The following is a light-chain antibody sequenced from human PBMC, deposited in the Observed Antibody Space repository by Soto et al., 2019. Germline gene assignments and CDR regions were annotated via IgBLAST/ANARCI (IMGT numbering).Light chain of an antibody. CDR1: QTISSY. CDR3: QQYFNWPLTWT. V-gene: IGKV1-39*01. CDR2: STS. Sequence: DIQMTQSPSSLSASVGDRVTITCRASQTISSYVNWYQQKPGKAPRLLIYSTSTLQRGVPSRFSGSGSGTDFTLIISSLQPEDFAFYYCQQYFNWPLTWTFGPGTKVQIK. J-gene: IGKJ1*01.